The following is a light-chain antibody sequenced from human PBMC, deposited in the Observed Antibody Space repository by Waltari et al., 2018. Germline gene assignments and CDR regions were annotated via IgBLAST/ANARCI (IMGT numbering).Light chain of an antibody. CDR2: EGS. V-gene: IGLV2-23*01. J-gene: IGLJ1*01. Sequence: QSALTQPASVSGSPGQSITISCTGTSSDVGNYNFVSWYQQHQGKAPKLMIYEGSKRPSAVSNRVSGSKSGYTASLTISVLKAEDEADDYYCSYAGSTTFYVFGTETKVTVV. CDR1: SSDVGNYNF. CDR3: CSYAGSTTFYV.